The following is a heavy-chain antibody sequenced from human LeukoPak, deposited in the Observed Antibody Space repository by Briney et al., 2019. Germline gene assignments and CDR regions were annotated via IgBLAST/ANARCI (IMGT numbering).Heavy chain of an antibody. V-gene: IGHV1-2*02. Sequence: ASVKVSCKASGYTFTGYYMHWVRQAPGQGLEWMGWINPNSDGTNYAQKFQGRVTMTRDTSISTAYMELSRLRSDDTAVYYCARTNPTPLNAFDIWGQGTMVTVSS. CDR3: ARTNPTPLNAFDI. CDR2: INPNSDGT. CDR1: GYTFTGYY. J-gene: IGHJ3*02. D-gene: IGHD1-14*01.